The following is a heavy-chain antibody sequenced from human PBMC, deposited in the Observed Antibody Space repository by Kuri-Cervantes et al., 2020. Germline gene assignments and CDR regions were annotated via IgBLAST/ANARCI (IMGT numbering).Heavy chain of an antibody. J-gene: IGHJ5*02. CDR1: GGSISNSTYY. V-gene: IGHV4-39*01. CDR3: ARWRYIITPARAENWFDP. CDR2: IYYSGST. D-gene: IGHD3-16*01. Sequence: SETLSLTCTVSGGSISNSTYYWGWIRQPPGKGLEWIGSIYYSGSTYYNPSLKSRVTISVDTSKNQFSLKLSSVTAADTAVYFCARWRYIITPARAENWFDPWGQGTLVTVSS.